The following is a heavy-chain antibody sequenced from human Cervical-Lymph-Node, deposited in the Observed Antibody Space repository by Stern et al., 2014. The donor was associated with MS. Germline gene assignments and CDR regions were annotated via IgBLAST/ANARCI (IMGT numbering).Heavy chain of an antibody. D-gene: IGHD3-3*01. V-gene: IGHV4-61*02. Sequence: VQLLESGPGLVKPSQTLSLTCTVSGGSISSGSYYWSWLRQPAGKGLEWIGRIYTSGSTNYNPSLKSSVTISVDTSKNQFSLKLGFVTAADTAVYYCARLYYDFWSGYHYYYYYGMDVWGQGTTVTVSS. CDR1: GGSISSGSYY. CDR2: IYTSGST. J-gene: IGHJ6*02. CDR3: ARLYYDFWSGYHYYYYYGMDV.